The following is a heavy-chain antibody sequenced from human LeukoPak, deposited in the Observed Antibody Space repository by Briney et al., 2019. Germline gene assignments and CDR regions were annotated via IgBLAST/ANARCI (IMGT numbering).Heavy chain of an antibody. J-gene: IGHJ4*02. CDR1: GFAFSSYG. CDR3: ATLGPLGY. V-gene: IGHV3-30*03. D-gene: IGHD7-27*01. CDR2: ISYDGSNK. Sequence: GGSLRLSCAASGFAFSSYGMHWVRQAPGKGLEWVAVISYDGSNKYYADSVKGRFTISRDNSKNTLYLQMNSLRAEDTAVYYCATLGPLGYWGQGTLVTVSS.